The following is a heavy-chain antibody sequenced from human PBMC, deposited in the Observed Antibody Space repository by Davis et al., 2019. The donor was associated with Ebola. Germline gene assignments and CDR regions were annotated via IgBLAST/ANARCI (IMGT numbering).Heavy chain of an antibody. J-gene: IGHJ6*02. CDR3: ARSLLGYYYYGMDV. Sequence: GGSLRLSCAASGFTFSSYWMSWVRQAPGKGLEWVSSISSSSSYIYYADSVKGRFTISRDNAKNSLYLQMNSLRAEDTAVYYCARSLLGYYYYGMDVWGQGTTVTVSS. CDR1: GFTFSSYW. CDR2: ISSSSSYI. V-gene: IGHV3-21*01.